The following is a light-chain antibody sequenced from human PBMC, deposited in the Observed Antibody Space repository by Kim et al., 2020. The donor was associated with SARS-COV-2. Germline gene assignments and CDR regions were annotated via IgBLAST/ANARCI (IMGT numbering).Light chain of an antibody. J-gene: IGLJ2*01. Sequence: TGTLTLHGPRQNLGNQGATLRQQDPGPPPKSLTERNNKRPSGISGRISGSRSRNPASLTITGLQPEDEADYYCSAWDSSLNAVVFGGGTQLTVL. CDR2: RNN. CDR3: SAWDSSLNAVV. CDR1: RQNLGNQG. V-gene: IGLV10-54*04.